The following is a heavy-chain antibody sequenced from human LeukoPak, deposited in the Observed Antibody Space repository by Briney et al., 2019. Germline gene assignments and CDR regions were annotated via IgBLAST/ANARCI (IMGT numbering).Heavy chain of an antibody. CDR1: GGSFSGYY. J-gene: IGHJ6*02. D-gene: IGHD3-22*01. CDR3: ARDYYDHYGMDV. CDR2: INHSGST. Sequence: SETLSLTCAVYGGSFSGYYWSWIRQPPGKGLEWIGEINHSGSTNYNPSLKGRVTISVDTSKNQFSLKLSPVTAADTAVYYCARDYYDHYGMDVWGQGTTVTVSS. V-gene: IGHV4-34*01.